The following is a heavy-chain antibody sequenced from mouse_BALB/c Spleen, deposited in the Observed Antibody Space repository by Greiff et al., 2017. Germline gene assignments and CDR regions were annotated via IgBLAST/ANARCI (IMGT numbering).Heavy chain of an antibody. CDR1: GYTFTSYW. CDR2: IYPGDGDT. Sequence: VKLLESGAELARPGASVKLSCKASGYTFTSYWMQWVKQRPGQGLEWIGAIYPGDGDTRYTQKFKGKATLTADKSSSTAYMQLSSLASEDSAVYYCARGGDYNYFDYWGQGTTLTVSS. CDR3: ARGGDYNYFDY. J-gene: IGHJ2*01. D-gene: IGHD2-4*01. V-gene: IGHV1-87*01.